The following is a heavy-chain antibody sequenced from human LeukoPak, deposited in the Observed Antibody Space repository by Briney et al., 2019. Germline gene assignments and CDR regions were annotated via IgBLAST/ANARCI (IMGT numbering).Heavy chain of an antibody. J-gene: IGHJ4*02. Sequence: SETLSLTCTVSGGSISSSSYYWGWIRQPPGKGLEWIGSIYYSGSTYYNPSLKSRVTISVDTSKNQFSLKLSSVTAADTAVYYCARGLRYYYDSSGYLVRRGRSTCFDYWGQGTLVTVSS. CDR1: GGSISSSSYY. CDR2: IYYSGST. CDR3: ARGLRYYYDSSGYLVRRGRSTCFDY. D-gene: IGHD3-22*01. V-gene: IGHV4-39*07.